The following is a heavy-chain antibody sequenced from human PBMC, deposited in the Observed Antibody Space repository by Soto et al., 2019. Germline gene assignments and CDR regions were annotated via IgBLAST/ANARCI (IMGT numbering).Heavy chain of an antibody. V-gene: IGHV6-1*01. CDR2: TYYRSKWYN. CDR1: GDSVSSNSAA. Sequence: PSQTLSLTCAISGDSVSSNSAAWNWIRQSPSRGLEWLGRTYYRSKWYNDYAVSVKSRITINPDTSKNQFSLQLNSVTPEDTAVYYCARADIVVVVAAPGRFDPWGQGTLVTVSS. J-gene: IGHJ5*02. CDR3: ARADIVVVVAAPGRFDP. D-gene: IGHD2-15*01.